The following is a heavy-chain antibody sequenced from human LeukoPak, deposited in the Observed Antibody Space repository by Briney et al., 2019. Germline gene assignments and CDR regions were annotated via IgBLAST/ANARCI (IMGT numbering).Heavy chain of an antibody. CDR3: ARDRGSDSGSYPNWFDP. J-gene: IGHJ5*02. CDR2: ISYDGSNK. D-gene: IGHD1-26*01. Sequence: GGSLRLSCAASGFTFSSYAMHWVRQAPGKGLEWVAVISYDGSNKYYADSVKGRFTISRDNSKNTLYLQTNSLRAEDTAVYYCARDRGSDSGSYPNWFDPWGQGTLVTISS. CDR1: GFTFSSYA. V-gene: IGHV3-30-3*01.